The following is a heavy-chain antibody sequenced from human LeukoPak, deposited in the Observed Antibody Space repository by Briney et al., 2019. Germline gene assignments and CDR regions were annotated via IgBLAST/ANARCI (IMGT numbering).Heavy chain of an antibody. V-gene: IGHV4-59*01. CDR2: IFYSGST. CDR1: GGSISSYY. CDR3: ARSIAARTFDY. D-gene: IGHD6-6*01. J-gene: IGHJ4*02. Sequence: SETLSLTCTVSGGSISSYYWSWIRQPPGKGLEWIGYIFYSGSTNYSPSLRSRVTISLDTSKNQFSLKLSSVTAADTAVYYCARSIAARTFDYWGQGTLVTVSS.